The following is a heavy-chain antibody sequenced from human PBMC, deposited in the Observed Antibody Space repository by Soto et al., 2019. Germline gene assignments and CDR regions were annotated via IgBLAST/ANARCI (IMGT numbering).Heavy chain of an antibody. CDR1: GYSFTSYW. Sequence: PGESLKISCKGSGYSFTSYWIGWXRQMPGKGLERMGIIYPGDSDTRYSPSFQGQVTISADKSISTAYLQWSSLKASDTAMYYCERTSAAGKYYYGMDVWGQGTTVTVS. CDR3: ERTSAAGKYYYGMDV. V-gene: IGHV5-51*01. J-gene: IGHJ6*02. D-gene: IGHD6-13*01. CDR2: IYPGDSDT.